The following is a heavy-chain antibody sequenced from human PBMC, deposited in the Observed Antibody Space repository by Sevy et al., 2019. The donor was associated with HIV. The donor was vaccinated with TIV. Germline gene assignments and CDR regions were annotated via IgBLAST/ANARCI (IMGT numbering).Heavy chain of an antibody. CDR3: ARVDSSGWSDY. V-gene: IGHV4-38-2*01. J-gene: IGHJ4*02. CDR2: LYHSGTT. D-gene: IGHD6-13*01. CDR1: GYSMTSGYF. Sequence: SETLSLTCAVSGYSMTSGYFWGWIRQSPGKGLEWIGSLYHSGTTYCSPSLKSRVTLSVDTSKNQFSLKVRSVTAADTAVYYCARVDSSGWSDYWGQGTLVTVSS.